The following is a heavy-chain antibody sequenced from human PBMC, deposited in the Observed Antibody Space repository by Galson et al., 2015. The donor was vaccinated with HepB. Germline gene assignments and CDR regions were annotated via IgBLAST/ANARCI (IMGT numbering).Heavy chain of an antibody. V-gene: IGHV3-73*01. J-gene: IGHJ6*02. CDR2: IRSKTNNYAT. CDR1: GFTFSGSA. CDR3: IRLDSALDV. Sequence: SLRLSCAASGFTFSGSAMHWVRQPSGKGLEWVGRIRSKTNNYATAYAASVRGRFTISRDDSKNTAYLQMNSLKTEDTAVYYCIRLDSALDVWGQGTTVTVSS.